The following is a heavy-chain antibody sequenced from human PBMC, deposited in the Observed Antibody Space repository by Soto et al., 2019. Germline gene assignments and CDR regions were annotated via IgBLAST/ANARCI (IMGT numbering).Heavy chain of an antibody. CDR1: GGSISSYY. J-gene: IGHJ4*02. D-gene: IGHD6-13*01. CDR2: IYYSGST. V-gene: IGHV4-59*08. Sequence: QVQLQESGPGLVKPSETLSLTCTVSGGSISSYYWSWIRQPPGKGLEWIGYIYYSGSTNYNPSLKSRVTISVDTSKNQFSLKLSSVTAADTAVYYCARHTLIAAAHDYWGQGTLVTVSS. CDR3: ARHTLIAAAHDY.